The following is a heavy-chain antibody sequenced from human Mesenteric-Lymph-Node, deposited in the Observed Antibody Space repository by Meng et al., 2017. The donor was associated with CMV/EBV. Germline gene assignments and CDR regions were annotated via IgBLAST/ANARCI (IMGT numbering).Heavy chain of an antibody. Sequence: ASVKVSCKASGYTFSGYYMHWVRQAPGQGLQWMGWINPNSGGTKYAENFQGRVTMTRDTSIGTAYLELRNLRSDDTAIYFCAREGSRGWRFDYWGQGTLVTVSS. V-gene: IGHV1-2*02. CDR3: AREGSRGWRFDY. CDR2: INPNSGGT. CDR1: GYTFSGYY. J-gene: IGHJ4*02. D-gene: IGHD5-12*01.